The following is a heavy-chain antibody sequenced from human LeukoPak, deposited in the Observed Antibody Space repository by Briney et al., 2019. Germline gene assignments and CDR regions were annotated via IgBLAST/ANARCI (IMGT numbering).Heavy chain of an antibody. D-gene: IGHD3-10*01. V-gene: IGHV4-39*01. J-gene: IGHJ5*02. Sequence: SETLSLTCTVSGGSFYNEMFHWAWIRQPPGKGLQWIASVHQRGNIYDNPSLKNRIIISLDTSKNQFFLTLSSVTAADVAVYYCARQAGIGFDLWGQGTLVGVSS. CDR3: ARQAGIGFDL. CDR2: VHQRGNI. CDR1: GGSFYNEMFH.